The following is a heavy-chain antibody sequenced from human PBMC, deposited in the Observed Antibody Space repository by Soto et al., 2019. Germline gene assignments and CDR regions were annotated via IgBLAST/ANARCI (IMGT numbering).Heavy chain of an antibody. D-gene: IGHD2-15*01. Sequence: SQTLSLTCVISGDSVPSSSVAWNWVRQSPSRGLEWLGRTYYRSRWYSDFAVSVRGRIVINADTSKNQFSLQLNSVTPEDTAVYFCASSEEDSDYYYYGLEVWGQETRFTVSS. V-gene: IGHV6-1*01. CDR2: TYYRSRWYS. CDR1: GDSVPSSSVA. J-gene: IGHJ6*02. CDR3: ASSEEDSDYYYYGLEV.